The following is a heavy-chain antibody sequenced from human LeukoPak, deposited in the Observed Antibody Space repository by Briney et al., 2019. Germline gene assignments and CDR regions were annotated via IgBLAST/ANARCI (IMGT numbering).Heavy chain of an antibody. J-gene: IGHJ4*02. V-gene: IGHV4-34*01. CDR2: INHSGST. D-gene: IGHD1-26*01. Sequence: WATLTLTCAVYGGSFSGYYWSWIRQPPGKGLEWIGEINHSGSTNYNPSLKSRVTISVDTSKNQFSLKLSSVTAADTAVYYCARAIVGATGYWGQGTLVTVSS. CDR1: GGSFSGYY. CDR3: ARAIVGATGY.